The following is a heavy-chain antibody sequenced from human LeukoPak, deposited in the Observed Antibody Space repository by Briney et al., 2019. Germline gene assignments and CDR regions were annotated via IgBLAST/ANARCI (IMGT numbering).Heavy chain of an antibody. CDR3: ARSGKVVPTARNWYFDF. CDR2: ISGSGDNT. D-gene: IGHD2-2*01. CDR1: GFSFRTYG. Sequence: GGSLRLSCAASGFSFRTYGMSWVRQAPGKGLEWVSTISGSGDNTYYADSVKGRFTISRDNSKNTLNLQMNSLRAEDTAVYYCARSGKVVPTARNWYFDFWGRGTLVTVSS. V-gene: IGHV3-23*01. J-gene: IGHJ2*01.